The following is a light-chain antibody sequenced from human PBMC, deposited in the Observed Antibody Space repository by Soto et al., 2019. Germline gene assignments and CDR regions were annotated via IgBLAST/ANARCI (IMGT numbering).Light chain of an antibody. J-gene: IGKJ5*01. CDR1: QSVSSN. Sequence: ELVMTQSPATLSVSPGERATLSCRASQSVSSNLAWYQQKPGQAPRLLIYGASTRATGIPARFSGSGSGTEFTLTISRLEPEDFAVYYCQQHGSSQITFGQGTRLEIK. CDR3: QQHGSSQIT. CDR2: GAS. V-gene: IGKV3-15*01.